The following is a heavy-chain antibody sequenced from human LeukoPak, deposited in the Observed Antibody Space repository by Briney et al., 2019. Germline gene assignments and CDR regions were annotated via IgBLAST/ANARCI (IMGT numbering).Heavy chain of an antibody. CDR3: VRDGGVSGYDLLDY. D-gene: IGHD5-12*01. J-gene: IGHJ4*02. CDR1: GFTFSNYW. CDR2: INQDGSEE. V-gene: IGHV3-7*01. Sequence: GGSLRLTCAASGFTFSNYWMTWVRQAPGKGLEWVAHINQDGSEEHYMDSVKARFTISRDNAKNSLSLQMNSLTAEDTAVYYCVRDGGVSGYDLLDYWGQGTLVTVSS.